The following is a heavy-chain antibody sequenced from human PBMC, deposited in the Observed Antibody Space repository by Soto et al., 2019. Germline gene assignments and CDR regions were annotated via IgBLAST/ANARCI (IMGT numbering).Heavy chain of an antibody. CDR2: ISAYNGNT. D-gene: IGHD2-8*01. J-gene: IGHJ6*02. Sequence: QVQLVQSGAEVKKPGASVKVSCKASGYTFTSYGISWVRQAPGQGLEWMGWISAYNGNTNYAQKLQGRVTMTTDTSTSTAYMELRSLRSDDTAVYYCARDSGDIVLMVYAVMDVWGQGTTVTVSS. CDR1: GYTFTSYG. CDR3: ARDSGDIVLMVYAVMDV. V-gene: IGHV1-18*04.